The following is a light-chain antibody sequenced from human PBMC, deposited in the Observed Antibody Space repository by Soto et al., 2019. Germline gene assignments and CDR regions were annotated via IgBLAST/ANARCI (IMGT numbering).Light chain of an antibody. V-gene: IGLV2-14*01. Sequence: QSALTQPASVSGSPGQSITISCTGTSSDVGGSNNVSWYLHHPGKAPKLMIYEVSNRPSGVSNRFSGSKSGNTASLTISGLQADDETGYDCSSCSNRPTNVFGSGTQLTVL. CDR3: SSCSNRPTNV. CDR2: EVS. J-gene: IGLJ1*01. CDR1: SSDVGGSNN.